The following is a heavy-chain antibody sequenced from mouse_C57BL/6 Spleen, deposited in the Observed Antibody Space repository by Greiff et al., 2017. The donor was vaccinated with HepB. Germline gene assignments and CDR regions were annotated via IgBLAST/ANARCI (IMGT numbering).Heavy chain of an antibody. CDR3: ARSLDSSGYCDY. CDR1: GYAFSSSW. D-gene: IGHD3-2*02. V-gene: IGHV1-82*01. J-gene: IGHJ2*01. Sequence: QVQLQQSGPELVKPGASVKISCKASGYAFSSSWMNWVKQRPGKGLEWIGRIYPGDGDTNYNGKFKGKATLTADKSSSTAYMQLSSLTSEDSAVYFCARSLDSSGYCDYWGQGTTLTVSS. CDR2: IYPGDGDT.